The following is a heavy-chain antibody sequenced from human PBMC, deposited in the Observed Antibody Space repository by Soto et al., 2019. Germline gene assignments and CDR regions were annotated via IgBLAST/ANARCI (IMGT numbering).Heavy chain of an antibody. CDR2: ISGSGGST. J-gene: IGHJ4*02. D-gene: IGHD3-10*01. CDR3: AKDQGRITMVRGVIGPRSYDYVWGSYRQTGFDY. CDR1: GFTFSSYA. V-gene: IGHV3-23*01. Sequence: GGSLRLSCAASGFTFSSYAMSWVRQAPGKGLEWVSAISGSGGSTYYTDSVKGRFTISRDNSKNTLYLQMNSLRAEDTAVYYCAKDQGRITMVRGVIGPRSYDYVWGSYRQTGFDYWGQGTLVTVSS.